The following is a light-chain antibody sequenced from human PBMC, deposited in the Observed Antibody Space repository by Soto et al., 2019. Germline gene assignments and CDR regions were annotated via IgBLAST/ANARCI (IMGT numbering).Light chain of an antibody. CDR3: QQYSDYPFT. CDR2: KTS. J-gene: IGKJ3*01. Sequence: DIQMTQSPSTLSASVGDRVTITCRASQSITDWLAWYQQKPGKAPKVLIYKTSTLESGVPSRFSGSGSGTEFTLTISSLQPDDFATYYCQQYSDYPFTFGPGTKVDIK. V-gene: IGKV1-5*03. CDR1: QSITDW.